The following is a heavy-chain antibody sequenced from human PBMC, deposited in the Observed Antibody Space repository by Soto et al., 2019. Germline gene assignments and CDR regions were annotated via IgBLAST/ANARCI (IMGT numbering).Heavy chain of an antibody. D-gene: IGHD1-26*01. CDR2: IYYSGST. V-gene: IGHV4-39*01. CDR1: CGSISSSSYY. Sequence: SETLSLTCTVSCGSISSSSYYWGWIRQPPGKGLEWIGSIYYSGSTYYNPSLKSRVTISVDTSKNQFSLKLSSVTAADTAVYYCARQFRVMYSGSYDYYYGMDVWGQGTTVTVSS. J-gene: IGHJ6*02. CDR3: ARQFRVMYSGSYDYYYGMDV.